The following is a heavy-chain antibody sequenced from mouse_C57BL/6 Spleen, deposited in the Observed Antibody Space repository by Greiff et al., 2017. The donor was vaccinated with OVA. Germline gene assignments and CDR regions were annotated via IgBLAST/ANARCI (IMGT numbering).Heavy chain of an antibody. J-gene: IGHJ4*01. CDR1: GFTFSDYG. CDR3: AREGFGYYAMDY. CDR2: ISSGSSTI. Sequence: EVKLVESGGGLVKPGGSLKLSCAASGFTFSDYGMHWVRQAPEKGLEWVAYISSGSSTIYYADTVKGRFTISRDNAKNTLFLQMTSLRSEDTAMYYCAREGFGYYAMDYWGQGTSVTVSS. V-gene: IGHV5-17*01.